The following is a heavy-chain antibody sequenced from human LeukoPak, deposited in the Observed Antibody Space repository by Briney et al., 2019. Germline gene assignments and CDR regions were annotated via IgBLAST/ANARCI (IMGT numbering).Heavy chain of an antibody. D-gene: IGHD1-1*01. CDR1: GYPLHSYW. Sequence: GESLKISFKGSGYPLHSYWYVWVPQMPGNGLEWMGSIYPGDSDIRYSPSFQGQVTISADKSTSTAYLQWSSLKASDTAMYYCARNEGLDIWGPGTMVTVSS. CDR3: ARNEGLDI. J-gene: IGHJ3*02. CDR2: IYPGDSDI. V-gene: IGHV5-51*01.